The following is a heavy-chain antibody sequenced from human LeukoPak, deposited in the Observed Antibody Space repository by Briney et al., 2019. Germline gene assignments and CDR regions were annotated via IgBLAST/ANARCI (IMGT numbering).Heavy chain of an antibody. D-gene: IGHD6-19*01. J-gene: IGHJ6*02. V-gene: IGHV3-30*04. CDR3: ARWTDSSGWFYYHYGMDV. CDR1: GFTFSSYA. CDR2: ISYDGSNK. Sequence: GRSLRLSCAASGFTFSSYAMHWVRQAPGKGLEWVAVISYDGSNKYYADSVKGRFTISRDSSKNTLYLQMNSLRAEDTAVYYCARWTDSSGWFYYHYGMDVWGQGTTVTVSS.